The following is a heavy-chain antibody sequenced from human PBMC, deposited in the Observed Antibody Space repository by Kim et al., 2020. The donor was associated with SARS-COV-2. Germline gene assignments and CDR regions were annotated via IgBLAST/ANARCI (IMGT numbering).Heavy chain of an antibody. CDR3: ARDEAGILDY. J-gene: IGHJ4*02. Sequence: GTTNSNPSLKSRVTMSIDRSKNQFSLKMSHLAAADTAVYYCARDEAGILDYWGQGTLVTVSS. V-gene: IGHV4-4*07. CDR2: GTT. D-gene: IGHD6-19*01.